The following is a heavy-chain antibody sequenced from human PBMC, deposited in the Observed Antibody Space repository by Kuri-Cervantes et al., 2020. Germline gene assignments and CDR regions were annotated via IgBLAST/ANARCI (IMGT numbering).Heavy chain of an antibody. J-gene: IGHJ4*02. V-gene: IGHV4-61*03. CDR1: GDSVSSGYY. D-gene: IGHD6-19*01. CDR3: ARDPPGPRITVTGPVY. Sequence: SETLSLTCAVSGDSVSSGYYWSWIRQPPGKGLEWIGYIYYSGSTNYNPSLKSRVTISVDKSKNHFSLRLSSVTAADTAIYYCARDPPGPRITVTGPVYWGQGTLVTVSS. CDR2: IYYSGST.